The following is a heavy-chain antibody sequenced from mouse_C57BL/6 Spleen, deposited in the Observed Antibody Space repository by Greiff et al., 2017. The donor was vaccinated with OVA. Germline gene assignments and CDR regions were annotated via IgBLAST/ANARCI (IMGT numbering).Heavy chain of an antibody. CDR2: INPNNGGT. J-gene: IGHJ3*01. V-gene: IGHV1-26*01. CDR3: AREGGSRFAY. Sequence: EVQLQQSGPELVKPGASVKISCKASGYTFTDYYMNWVKQSHGKSLEWIGDINPNNGGTSYNQKFKGKATLTVDKSSSTAYMELRSLTSEDSAVYYCAREGGSRFAYWGQGTLVTVSA. CDR1: GYTFTDYY. D-gene: IGHD1-1*01.